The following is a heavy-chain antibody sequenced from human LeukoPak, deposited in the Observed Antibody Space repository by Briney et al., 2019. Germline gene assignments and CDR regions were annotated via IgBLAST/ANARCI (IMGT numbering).Heavy chain of an antibody. CDR3: ARGGYGSYYMDV. CDR2: IFPIFGAA. V-gene: IGHV1-69*05. CDR1: GGTFSSYP. D-gene: IGHD5-12*01. J-gene: IGHJ6*03. Sequence: ASDQLSCKAPGGTFSSYPNSWVQQAPAQRLEWMGGIFPIFGAATYAQKFQSRVTITTDESTSTAYMELSSLRAEDTAVYYCARGGYGSYYMDVWGKGTTVTVSS.